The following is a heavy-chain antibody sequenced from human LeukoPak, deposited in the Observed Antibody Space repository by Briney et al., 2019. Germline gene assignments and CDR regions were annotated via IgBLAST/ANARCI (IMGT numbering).Heavy chain of an antibody. CDR1: GYTLTELS. Sequence: GASVNVSFTFSGYTLTELSMHWVRQAPGKGLEWMGSFDPEDGKTIYAQKFQGRVTMTEDTSTGTAYMELSSLRSEDTAVFYCATMARDRSGYYSTFDYWGQGTLVTVSS. V-gene: IGHV1-24*01. CDR3: ATMARDRSGYYSTFDY. J-gene: IGHJ4*02. D-gene: IGHD3-22*01. CDR2: FDPEDGKT.